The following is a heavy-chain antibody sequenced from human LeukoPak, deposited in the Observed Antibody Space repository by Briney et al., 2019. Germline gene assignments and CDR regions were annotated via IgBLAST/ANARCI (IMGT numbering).Heavy chain of an antibody. CDR3: ARHAPIVVVTAIPYFDY. Sequence: SETLSLTCTVSGGSISSYHWSWIPQPPGKGLEWIGYIYYSGSTNYNPSLKSRVTISVDTSKNQFSLKLSSVTAADTAVYYCARHAPIVVVTAIPYFDYWGQRTLVTVSS. CDR2: IYYSGST. D-gene: IGHD2-21*02. CDR1: GGSISSYH. V-gene: IGHV4-59*08. J-gene: IGHJ4*02.